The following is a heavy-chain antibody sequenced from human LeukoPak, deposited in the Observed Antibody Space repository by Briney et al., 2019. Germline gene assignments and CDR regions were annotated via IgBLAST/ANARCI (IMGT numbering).Heavy chain of an antibody. V-gene: IGHV4-59*01. J-gene: IGHJ4*02. Sequence: SETLSLTCTVYGDSISYYYWSWIRQPPGKGLEWIGYIYYSGSTNNNPSLKSRVTISVDTPKNQFSLKLSSVTAADTAVYYCARVDYDYVWGSYRYKGLDYWGQGTLVTVSS. D-gene: IGHD3-16*02. CDR2: IYYSGST. CDR1: GDSISYYY. CDR3: ARVDYDYVWGSYRYKGLDY.